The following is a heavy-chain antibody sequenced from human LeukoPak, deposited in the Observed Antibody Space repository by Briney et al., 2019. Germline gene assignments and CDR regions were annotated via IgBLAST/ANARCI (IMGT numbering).Heavy chain of an antibody. Sequence: GGSLRLSCAASGFTVSDMYMSWVRQAPGEGLEWVSVVYKGGNTYYADSVKDRFTVSRDNSKNTLYLQMNSLRAEDMAVYYCAREFSGYAFDIWGQGTMVTVSS. D-gene: IGHD5-12*01. CDR2: VYKGGNT. CDR1: GFTVSDMY. CDR3: AREFSGYAFDI. V-gene: IGHV3-66*01. J-gene: IGHJ3*02.